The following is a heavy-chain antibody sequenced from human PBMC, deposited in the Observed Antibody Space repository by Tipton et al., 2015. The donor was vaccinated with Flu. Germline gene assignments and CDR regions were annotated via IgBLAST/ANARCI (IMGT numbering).Heavy chain of an antibody. J-gene: IGHJ3*02. CDR2: VYGTGMT. D-gene: IGHD3-10*01. CDR1: GGSISGSY. CDR3: ARDRSGSGSYYSAFDI. Sequence: TLSLTCTVSGGSISGSYWTWIRQSAERGLEWIGRVYGTGMTNYNPSLKSRVTMSVETSKNQFFLKVNFVTAADTAVYYCARDRSGSGSYYSAFDIWGQGTMVTVSS. V-gene: IGHV4-4*07.